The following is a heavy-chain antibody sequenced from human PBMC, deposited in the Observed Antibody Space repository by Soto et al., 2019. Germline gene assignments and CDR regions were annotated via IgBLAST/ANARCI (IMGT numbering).Heavy chain of an antibody. J-gene: IGHJ3*02. Sequence: LRLSCAASGFTFDDYAMHWVRQAPGKGLEWISDISWNSGTIAYADSVKGRFTISRDNAKNSVYLQMNSLRPEDTAFYYCAKDTIGTAGGGGAFDIWGQGTMVTVSS. D-gene: IGHD3-16*01. CDR2: ISWNSGTI. V-gene: IGHV3-9*01. CDR3: AKDTIGTAGGGGAFDI. CDR1: GFTFDDYA.